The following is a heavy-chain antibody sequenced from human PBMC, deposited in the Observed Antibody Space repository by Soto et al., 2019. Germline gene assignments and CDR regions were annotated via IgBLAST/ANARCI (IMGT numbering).Heavy chain of an antibody. V-gene: IGHV4-30-4*01. D-gene: IGHD3-3*01. CDR3: ARGPGILNP. J-gene: IGHJ5*02. Sequence: PSETLSFTCTVSGGSISSGDYYWSWIRQPPGKGLEWIGYIYYSGSTYYNPSLKSRVTISVDTSKNQFSLQLNSVTPDDTAVYYCARGPGILNPWGQGTLVTVSS. CDR2: IYYSGST. CDR1: GGSISSGDYY.